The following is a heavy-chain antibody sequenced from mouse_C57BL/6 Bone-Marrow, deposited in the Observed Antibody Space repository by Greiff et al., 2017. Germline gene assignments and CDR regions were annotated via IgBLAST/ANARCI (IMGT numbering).Heavy chain of an antibody. D-gene: IGHD2-4*01. CDR1: GYTFTTYP. J-gene: IGHJ2*01. CDR2: FHPYNDDT. CDR3: APYDYDRSGDY. Sequence: QVHVKQSGAELVKPGASVKMSCKASGYTFTTYPIEWMKQNHGKSLEWIGNFHPYNDDTKYNEKFKCKATLTVEKSSSTVYLELSRLTSDDSAVYYCAPYDYDRSGDYWGQGTTLTVSS. V-gene: IGHV1-47*01.